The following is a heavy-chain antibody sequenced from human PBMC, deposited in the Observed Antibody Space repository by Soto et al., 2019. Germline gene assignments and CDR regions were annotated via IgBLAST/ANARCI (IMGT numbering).Heavy chain of an antibody. D-gene: IGHD2-21*01. CDR3: ARDRVGIDYYYYYGMDV. CDR2: IYYSGST. Sequence: SETLSLTCTVSGGSVSSGSYYWSWVRQPPGKGLEWIGYIYYSGSTNYNPSLKSRVTISVDTSKNQFSLKLSSVTAADTAVYYCARDRVGIDYYYYYGMDVWGQGTTVTVSS. CDR1: GGSVSSGSYY. J-gene: IGHJ6*02. V-gene: IGHV4-61*01.